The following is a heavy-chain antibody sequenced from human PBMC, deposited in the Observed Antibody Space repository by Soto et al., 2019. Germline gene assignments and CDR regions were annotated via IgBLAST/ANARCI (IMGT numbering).Heavy chain of an antibody. Sequence: PGGSLRLSCAGSGFSFSSYWMHWVRQVPGKGLMWVSNVVPDGSRTTYADSVKGRFTISRDNAKNMLYLQMNSLRVEDTALYYCARDVNAEPFDLWGQGTPVTVSS. CDR1: GFSFSSYW. D-gene: IGHD2-8*01. CDR3: ARDVNAEPFDL. V-gene: IGHV3-74*01. CDR2: VVPDGSRT. J-gene: IGHJ5*02.